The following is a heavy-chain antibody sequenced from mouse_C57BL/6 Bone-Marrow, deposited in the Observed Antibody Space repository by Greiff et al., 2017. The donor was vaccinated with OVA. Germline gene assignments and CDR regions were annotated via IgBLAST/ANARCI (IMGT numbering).Heavy chain of an antibody. V-gene: IGHV3-6*01. CDR1: GYSITSGYY. Sequence: DVKLQESGPGLVKPSQSLSLTCSVTGYSITSGYYWNWIRQFPGNKLEWMGYISYDGSNNYNPSLKNRISITRDTSKNQFFLKLNSVTTEDTATYYCARRGHFDYWGQGTTLTVSS. CDR3: ARRGHFDY. J-gene: IGHJ2*01. CDR2: ISYDGSN.